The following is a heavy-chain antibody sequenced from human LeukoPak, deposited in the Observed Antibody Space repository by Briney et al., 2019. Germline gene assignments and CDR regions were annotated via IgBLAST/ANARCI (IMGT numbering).Heavy chain of an antibody. J-gene: IGHJ4*02. CDR1: GGSISSGGYY. CDR2: IYYSGST. Sequence: SQTLSLTCTVSGGSISSGGYYWSWIRQPPGKGLGWIGYIYYSGSTNYNPSLKSRVTISVDTSKNQFSLKLSSVTAADTAVYYCARSRPPDYWGQGTLVTVSS. CDR3: ARSRPPDY. V-gene: IGHV4-61*08.